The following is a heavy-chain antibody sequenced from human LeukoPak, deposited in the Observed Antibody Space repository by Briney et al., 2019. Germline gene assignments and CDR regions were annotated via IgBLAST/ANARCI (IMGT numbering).Heavy chain of an antibody. D-gene: IGHD5-12*01. CDR1: GYTFTGYY. J-gene: IGHJ5*02. CDR2: INPNSGGT. V-gene: IGHV1-2*02. CDR3: ARDMEVVATITGVWFDP. Sequence: GASVKVSCKASGYTFTGYYMHWVRQAPGQGLEWRGWINPNSGGTNYAQKFQGRVTMTRDTSISTAYMELSRLRSDDTAVHYCARDMEVVATITGVWFDPWGQGTLVTVSS.